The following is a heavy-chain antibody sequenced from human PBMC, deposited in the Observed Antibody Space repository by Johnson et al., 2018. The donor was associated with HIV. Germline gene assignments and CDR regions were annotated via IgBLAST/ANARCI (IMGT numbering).Heavy chain of an antibody. CDR1: GFTFDDYG. J-gene: IGHJ3*02. D-gene: IGHD6-13*01. CDR2: INWNGGST. CDR3: AREMGIAAAGTLDAFDI. Sequence: VQVVESGGGVVRPGGSLRLSCAASGFTFDDYGMSWVRQAPGKGLEWVSGINWNGGSTGYADSVKGRFTISRDNAKNSLYLQMNSLRAEDTALYYCAREMGIAAAGTLDAFDIWGQGTMVTVSS. V-gene: IGHV3-20*04.